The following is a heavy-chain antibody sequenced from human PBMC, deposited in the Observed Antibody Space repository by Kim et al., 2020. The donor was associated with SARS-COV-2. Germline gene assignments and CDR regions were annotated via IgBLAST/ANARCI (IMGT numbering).Heavy chain of an antibody. D-gene: IGHD6-19*01. V-gene: IGHV3-23*01. J-gene: IGHJ4*02. Sequence: GGSLRLSCVASGFTFTSRAMSWVRQSPVKGLEWVASINNGVNPYYANSVKGRFTISRDTTKDTLYLQMNSLRADDTALYYCAKDHPSNGWPSFDSWGQGT. CDR2: INNGVNP. CDR1: GFTFTSRA. CDR3: AKDHPSNGWPSFDS.